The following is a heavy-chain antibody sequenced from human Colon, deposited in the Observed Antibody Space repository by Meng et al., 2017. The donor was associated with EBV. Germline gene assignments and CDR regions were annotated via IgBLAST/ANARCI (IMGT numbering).Heavy chain of an antibody. CDR1: GGSISTNHW. CDR3: ARVGAYCGGDCYHPR. D-gene: IGHD2-21*02. CDR2: IYHDGTT. V-gene: IGHV4-4*02. J-gene: IGHJ4*02. Sequence: QVQLQESGPGLVKPSGTLSLTCAVSGGSISTNHWWTWVRQPPGKGLEWIGEIYHDGTTHYNPSLKSRLTMSVDKSKNQFSLMLSSVTAADTAVYYCARVGAYCGGDCYHPRWGQGTLVTVSS.